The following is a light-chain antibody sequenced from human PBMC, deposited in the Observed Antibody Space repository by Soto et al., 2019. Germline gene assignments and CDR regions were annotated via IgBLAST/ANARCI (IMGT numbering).Light chain of an antibody. CDR1: QSISTS. Sequence: DIQMTQSPASLSASVGDRVTITCRASQSISTSLNWYQQKPGRAPNLLIYATSSLQSGVPSRFSGSGFGTDFTLTISSLQPEDFATYYCQQTYSGPRTFGQGTKVDIK. J-gene: IGKJ1*01. V-gene: IGKV1-39*01. CDR2: ATS. CDR3: QQTYSGPRT.